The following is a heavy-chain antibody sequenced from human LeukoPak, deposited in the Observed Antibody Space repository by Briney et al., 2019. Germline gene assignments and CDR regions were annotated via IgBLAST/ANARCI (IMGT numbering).Heavy chain of an antibody. D-gene: IGHD3-3*01. V-gene: IGHV3-9*01. Sequence: GGSLRLSCAASGFTFDDYAMHWVRQAPEKGLEWVSGISWNSGSIGYADSVKGRFTISRDNAKNSLYLQMNSLRAEDTALYYCAKGYDFWSGYYDYWGQGTLVTVSS. CDR2: ISWNSGSI. J-gene: IGHJ4*02. CDR1: GFTFDDYA. CDR3: AKGYDFWSGYYDY.